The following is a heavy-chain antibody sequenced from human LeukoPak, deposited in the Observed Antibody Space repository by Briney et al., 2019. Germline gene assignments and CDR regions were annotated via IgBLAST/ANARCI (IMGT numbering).Heavy chain of an antibody. Sequence: GGSLRLSCAASGFTFDDYGMSWVRQAPGKGLEWVSGINWNGGSTGYADSVKGRFTISRDNAKNSLYLQMNSLRAEDTALYYCARDFAAQLPTTNNWFDPWGQGTLVTVSP. CDR2: INWNGGST. CDR1: GFTFDDYG. CDR3: ARDFAAQLPTTNNWFDP. J-gene: IGHJ5*02. D-gene: IGHD2-2*01. V-gene: IGHV3-20*04.